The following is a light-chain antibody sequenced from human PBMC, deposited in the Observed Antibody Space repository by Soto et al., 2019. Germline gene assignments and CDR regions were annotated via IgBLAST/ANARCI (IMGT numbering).Light chain of an antibody. Sequence: QSVLTQPASVSGSPGQSITISCTGTSSDFGSYNLVSWYQLHPGKAPKLIIYEGSKRPSGVSNRFSGSKSGNTASLTISGLQAEDEADYYCCSYAGSSTPLVFGTGTKVTVL. CDR3: CSYAGSSTPLV. CDR1: SSDFGSYNL. J-gene: IGLJ1*01. V-gene: IGLV2-23*01. CDR2: EGS.